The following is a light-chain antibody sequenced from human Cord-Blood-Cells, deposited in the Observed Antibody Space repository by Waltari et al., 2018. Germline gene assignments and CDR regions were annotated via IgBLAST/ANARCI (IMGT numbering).Light chain of an antibody. V-gene: IGLV2-14*01. J-gene: IGLJ2*01. CDR1: SSAVGGYNY. CDR3: SSYTSSSTVV. Sequence: QSALTQHASVSGSPGQSITISCTGTSSAVGGYNYVSWYQQHPGKAPKLMIYDVSNRPSGVSNRFSGSKSGNTASLTISGLQAEDEADYYCSSYTSSSTVVFGGGTKLTVL. CDR2: DVS.